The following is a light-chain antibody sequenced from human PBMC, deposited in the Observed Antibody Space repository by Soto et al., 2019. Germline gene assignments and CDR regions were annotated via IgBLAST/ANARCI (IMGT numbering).Light chain of an antibody. V-gene: IGKV1-12*01. CDR2: AAS. CDR3: QQLYTFPLT. CDR1: QGISSW. J-gene: IGKJ5*01. Sequence: DIQMTQSPSSVSASVGDRATITCRASQGISSWLAWYQQKPGRAPNLLIYAASSLQSGVPLRFSGSGSGTDFTLSISSLQPEDVATYYCQQLYTFPLTFGQGTRLEIK.